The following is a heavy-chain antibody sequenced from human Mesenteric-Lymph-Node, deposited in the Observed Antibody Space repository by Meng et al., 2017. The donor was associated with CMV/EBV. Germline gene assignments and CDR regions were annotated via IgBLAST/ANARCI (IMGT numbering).Heavy chain of an antibody. CDR2: IIYSGNS. J-gene: IGHJ4*02. Sequence: SETLSLTCTVSVGSISSGAYFWGWIRQHPGKGLEWMGYIIYSGNSIYNPALRSRVTISADTSKNQFSRKLTSVTAADTAVYYCVRRWLHPHYYFYPWGQGTLVTVSS. CDR1: VGSISSGAYF. V-gene: IGHV4-31*03. D-gene: IGHD5-24*01. CDR3: VRRWLHPHYYFYP.